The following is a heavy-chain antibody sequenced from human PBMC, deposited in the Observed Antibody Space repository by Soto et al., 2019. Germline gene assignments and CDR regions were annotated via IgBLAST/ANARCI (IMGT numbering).Heavy chain of an antibody. J-gene: IGHJ6*02. V-gene: IGHV3-23*01. CDR1: GFTVTNSY. CDR3: AKESGNGMDV. Sequence: LSCAASGFTVTNSYMAWVRQAPGKGLEWVSAISGSGGSTYYADSVKGRFTISRDNSKNTLYLQMNSLRAEDTAVYYCAKESGNGMDVWGQGTTVTVSS. D-gene: IGHD3-3*01. CDR2: ISGSGGST.